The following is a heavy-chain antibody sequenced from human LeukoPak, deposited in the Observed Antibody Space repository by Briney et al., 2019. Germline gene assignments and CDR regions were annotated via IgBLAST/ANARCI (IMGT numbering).Heavy chain of an antibody. D-gene: IGHD6-19*01. V-gene: IGHV1-46*01. CDR3: ATPLYSSGCPDY. Sequence: ASVKVSCKASGYTFTGYYMHWVRQAPGQGLEWMGIINPNGGSTSYAQKFQGRVTMTRDTSTSTVYMDLSSLRSEDTAVYYCATPLYSSGCPDYWGQGTLVTVSS. CDR1: GYTFTGYY. CDR2: INPNGGST. J-gene: IGHJ4*02.